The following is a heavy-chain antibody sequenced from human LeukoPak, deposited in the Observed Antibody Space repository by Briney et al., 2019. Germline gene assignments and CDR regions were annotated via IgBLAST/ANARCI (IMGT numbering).Heavy chain of an antibody. J-gene: IGHJ6*02. V-gene: IGHV3-9*01. CDR3: AKDIGGGIVVVAATRGGGDYYYYYGMDV. CDR2: ISWDSGSI. CDR1: GFTFDDYA. Sequence: GRCLRLSCAASGFTFDDYAMHWVRQAPGKGLEWVSGISWDSGSIGYADSVKGRFTISRDNAKNSLYLQMNSLRAEDTALYYCAKDIGGGIVVVAATRGGGDYYYYYGMDVWGQGTTVTVSS. D-gene: IGHD2-15*01.